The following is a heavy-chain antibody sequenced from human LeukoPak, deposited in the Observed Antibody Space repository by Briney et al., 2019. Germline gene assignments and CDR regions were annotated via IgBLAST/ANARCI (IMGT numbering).Heavy chain of an antibody. V-gene: IGHV4-39*07. Sequence: PSDTLSLTCTVSGRSISSSSYYWGWIRQPPGKGLEWIGSIYYSGSTYYNPSLKSRVTISVDTSKNQFSLELSSVTAADTAVYYCARGRSSSSEYYFDYWGQGTLVTVSS. CDR3: ARGRSSSSEYYFDY. CDR2: IYYSGST. CDR1: GRSISSSSYY. J-gene: IGHJ4*02. D-gene: IGHD6-6*01.